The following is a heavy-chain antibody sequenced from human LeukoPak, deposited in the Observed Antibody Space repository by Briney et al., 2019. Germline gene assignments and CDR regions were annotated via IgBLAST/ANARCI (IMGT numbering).Heavy chain of an antibody. V-gene: IGHV3-7*01. CDR2: IKQDGSEK. CDR1: GFAFSSYW. Sequence: GGSLRLSCAASGFAFSSYWMSWVRQAPGKGLEWVANIKQDGSEKYYVDSVKGRFTISRDNAKNSLYLQMNSLRAEDTAVYYCARAHYGDSPIFDYWGQGTLVTVSS. CDR3: ARAHYGDSPIFDY. J-gene: IGHJ4*02. D-gene: IGHD4-17*01.